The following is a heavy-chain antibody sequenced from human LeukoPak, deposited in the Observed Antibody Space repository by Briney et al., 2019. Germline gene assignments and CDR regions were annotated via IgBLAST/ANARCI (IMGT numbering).Heavy chain of an antibody. D-gene: IGHD3-9*01. CDR1: GFTVSSNF. Sequence: GGSPRLSCSASGFTVSSNFMTWVRQAPGKGLEWVSVIYSGGSTYYADSVKDRFTISRDNSKNTLYLQMNSLRAEDTAVYYCAKDPYYDILTGYYDYWGQGTLVTVSS. CDR2: IYSGGST. V-gene: IGHV3-66*01. CDR3: AKDPYYDILTGYYDY. J-gene: IGHJ4*02.